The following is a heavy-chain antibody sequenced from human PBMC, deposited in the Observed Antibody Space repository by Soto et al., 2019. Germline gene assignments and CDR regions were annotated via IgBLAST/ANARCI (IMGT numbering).Heavy chain of an antibody. CDR1: RGSIISAGYY. Sequence: PTETLSLTCTVSRGSIISAGYYWSWIRQHPGKGLEWIGNIYNSGSTTRNPSLKSRVTISIDTSKNQFFLRLTYVTAADTAVYYCARDHIEVPDIGTYWFDPWGQRSLVPVSS. CDR3: ARDHIEVPDIGTYWFDP. J-gene: IGHJ5*02. V-gene: IGHV4-30-4*02. D-gene: IGHD2-15*01. CDR2: IYNSGST.